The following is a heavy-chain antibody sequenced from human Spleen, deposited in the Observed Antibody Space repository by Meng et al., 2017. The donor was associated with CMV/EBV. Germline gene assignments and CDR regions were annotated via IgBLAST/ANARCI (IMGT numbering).Heavy chain of an antibody. V-gene: IGHV3-15*01. CDR3: AADIPSAIYPLDY. D-gene: IGHD2-2*02. J-gene: IGHJ4*02. CDR2: IKSKADGEAT. CDR1: GFTFSTYW. Sequence: GESLKISCAASGFTFSTYWMTWVRQAPGKGLEWVGRIKSKADGEATDYAAPVKGRFTISRDDSQNTLFLQMNSLKTDDTAVYYCAADIPSAIYPLDYWGQGTLVTVSS.